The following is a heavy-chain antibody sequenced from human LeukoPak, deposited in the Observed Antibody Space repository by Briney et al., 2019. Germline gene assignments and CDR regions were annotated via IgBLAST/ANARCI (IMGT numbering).Heavy chain of an antibody. CDR3: ARTDW. V-gene: IGHV4-4*02. CDR1: GDSISSRNW. Sequence: SETLSLTCSVSGDSISSRNWWTWVRQTPEKGLEWIGRIYTSGSTNYNPSLKSRVTISVDTTKNQFSLKLSSVTAADTAVYYCARTDW. CDR2: IYTSGST. J-gene: IGHJ2*01.